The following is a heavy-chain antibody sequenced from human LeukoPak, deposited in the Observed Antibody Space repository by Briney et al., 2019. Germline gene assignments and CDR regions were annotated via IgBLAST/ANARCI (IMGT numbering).Heavy chain of an antibody. D-gene: IGHD3-3*01. CDR3: ARGVRSTAEYYYYYYMDV. CDR2: IYTSGST. Sequence: SQTLSLTCTVSGGSISSGSYYWSWIRQPAGKGLEWIGRIYTSGSTNYNPSLKSRVTISVDTSKNQFSLKLSSVTAADTAVYYCARGVRSTAEYYYYYYMDVWGKGTTVTVSS. J-gene: IGHJ6*03. V-gene: IGHV4-61*02. CDR1: GGSISSGSYY.